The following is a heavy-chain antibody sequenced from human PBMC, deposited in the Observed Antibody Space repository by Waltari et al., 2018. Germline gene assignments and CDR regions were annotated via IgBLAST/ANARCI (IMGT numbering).Heavy chain of an antibody. Sequence: QVQLQESGPGLVKPSETLSLTCTVSGGSISSHYLSWLRQPPGKGLEWIGYIYYSGSTNYNPSLKSRVTISVDTSKNQFSLKLSSVTAADTAVYYCARSLRHPGPYYMDVWGKGTTVTVSS. D-gene: IGHD6-6*01. CDR2: IYYSGST. J-gene: IGHJ6*03. CDR1: GGSISSHY. CDR3: ARSLRHPGPYYMDV. V-gene: IGHV4-59*11.